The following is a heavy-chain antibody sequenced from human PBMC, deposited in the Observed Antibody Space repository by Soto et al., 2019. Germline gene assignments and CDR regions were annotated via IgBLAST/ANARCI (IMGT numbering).Heavy chain of an antibody. V-gene: IGHV3-23*01. Sequence: EVQLLESGGGLIQPGGSLRLSCAASGLTFSLYAMSWVRQAPGKGLEGVSAISGSGGSTYYADSVEGRFTISRDNSNNTLYLQMNSLRAEDTAVYYCAKEPEGYWGQGTLVTVSS. CDR2: ISGSGGST. J-gene: IGHJ4*02. CDR1: GLTFSLYA. CDR3: AKEPEGY.